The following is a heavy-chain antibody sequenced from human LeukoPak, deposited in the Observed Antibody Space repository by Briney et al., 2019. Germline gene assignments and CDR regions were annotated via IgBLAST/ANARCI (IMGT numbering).Heavy chain of an antibody. CDR1: GGSFSGYY. V-gene: IGHV4-34*01. J-gene: IGHJ4*02. CDR2: INHSGST. CDR3: ARDKGLRYGYSLLDY. D-gene: IGHD5-24*01. Sequence: SETLSLTCAVYGGSFSGYYWSWIRQPPGKGLEWIGEINHSGSTNYNPSLKSRVTISVDTSKNQFSLKLSSVTAADTAVYYCARDKGLRYGYSLLDYWGQGTLVTVSS.